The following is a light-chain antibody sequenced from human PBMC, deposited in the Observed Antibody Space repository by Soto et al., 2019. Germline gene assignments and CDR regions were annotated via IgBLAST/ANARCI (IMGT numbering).Light chain of an antibody. Sequence: DIQMTQSPSSLSASVGHRVTITCQASQDISNYLNWYQQKPGKAPKLLIYDASNLETGVPSRFSGSGSGTDFTFTISSLQPEDIATYYCQQYDNLPATFGGGTKVEIK. CDR3: QQYDNLPAT. CDR2: DAS. V-gene: IGKV1-33*01. CDR1: QDISNY. J-gene: IGKJ4*01.